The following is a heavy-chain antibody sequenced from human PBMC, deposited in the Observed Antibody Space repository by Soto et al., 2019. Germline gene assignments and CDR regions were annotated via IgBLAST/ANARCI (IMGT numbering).Heavy chain of an antibody. J-gene: IGHJ4*02. CDR3: ARGGADTVTFDY. CDR1: GGSLNNYL. Sequence: QVQLVQSGAEMKKPGSSVKVSCKASGGSLNNYLITWVRQAPGQGLEWLGEIVPLSGATNSAQKFQGRVTITADDSTKTAYMELRSLRPEDTAMYFCARGGADTVTFDYWGQGTLVTVSS. CDR2: IVPLSGAT. V-gene: IGHV1-69*01. D-gene: IGHD4-4*01.